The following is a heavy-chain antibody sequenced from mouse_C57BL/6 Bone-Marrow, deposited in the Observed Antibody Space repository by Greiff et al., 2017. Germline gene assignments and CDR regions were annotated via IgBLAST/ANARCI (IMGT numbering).Heavy chain of an antibody. J-gene: IGHJ2*01. CDR2: INSDGGST. V-gene: IGHV5-2*03. D-gene: IGHD3-2*02. CDR3: ASRPPDSSGYRDYFDY. Sequence: EVKLMESGGGLVQPGESLKLSCESNEYEFPSHDMSWVRKTPEKRLELVAAINSDGGSTYYPDTMERRFIISRDNTKKTLYLQMSSLRSEDTALYYCASRPPDSSGYRDYFDYWGQGTTLTVSS. CDR1: EYEFPSHD.